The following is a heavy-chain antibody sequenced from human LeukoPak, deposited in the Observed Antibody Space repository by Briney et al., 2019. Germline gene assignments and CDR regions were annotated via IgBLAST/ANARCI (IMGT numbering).Heavy chain of an antibody. D-gene: IGHD6-13*01. V-gene: IGHV1-2*02. CDR2: INPNSGGT. CDR1: GYTFTGYY. J-gene: IGHJ5*02. Sequence: ASVKVSCKASGYTFTGYYMHWVRQAPGQGLEWMGWINPNSGGTNYAQKFQGRVTMTRDTSISTAYMELSRLRSDDTAVYYCARGGYSSSWGNLFDPWGQGTLVTVSS. CDR3: ARGGYSSSWGNLFDP.